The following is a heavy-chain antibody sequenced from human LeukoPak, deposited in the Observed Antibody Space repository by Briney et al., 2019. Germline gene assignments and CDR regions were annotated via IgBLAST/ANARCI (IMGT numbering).Heavy chain of an antibody. CDR1: GFTFSSYG. J-gene: IGHJ4*02. Sequence: GGSLRLSCAASGFTFSSYGMHWVRQAPGKGLEWVAVISYDGSNKYYADSVKGRFTISRDNSKNTLYLQMNSLRAEDTAVYYCAKDLDTAFDYWGQGTLVTVSS. CDR3: AKDLDTAFDY. CDR2: ISYDGSNK. V-gene: IGHV3-30*18. D-gene: IGHD5-18*01.